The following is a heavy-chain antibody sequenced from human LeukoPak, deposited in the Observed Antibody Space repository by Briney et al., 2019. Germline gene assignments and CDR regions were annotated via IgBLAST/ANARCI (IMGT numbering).Heavy chain of an antibody. J-gene: IGHJ3*02. D-gene: IGHD2-2*02. V-gene: IGHV3-21*01. CDR1: GFTFSSYS. CDR3: ARDVVVPAAIQKGAFDI. CDR2: ISSSSSYI. Sequence: TTGGSLGLSCAASGFTFSSYSMNWVRQAPGKGLEWVSSISSSSSYIYYADSVKGRFTISRDNAKNSLYLQMNSLRAEDTAVYYCARDVVVPAAIQKGAFDIWGQGTMVTVSS.